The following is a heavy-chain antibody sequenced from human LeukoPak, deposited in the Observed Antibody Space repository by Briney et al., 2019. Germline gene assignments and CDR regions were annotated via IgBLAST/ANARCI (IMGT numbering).Heavy chain of an antibody. CDR3: ARGGEYSSAPFDY. D-gene: IGHD5-18*01. CDR1: GGSFSGYY. V-gene: IGHV4-34*01. J-gene: IGHJ4*02. Sequence: SETLSLTRAVYGGSFSGYYWSWIRQPPGKGLEWIGEINHSGSTNYNPSLKSRVTISVDTSKNQFSLKLSSVTAADTAVYYCARGGEYSSAPFDYWGQGTLVTVSS. CDR2: INHSGST.